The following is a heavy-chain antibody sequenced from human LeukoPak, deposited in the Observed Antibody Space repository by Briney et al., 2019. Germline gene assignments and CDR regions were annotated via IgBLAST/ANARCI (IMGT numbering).Heavy chain of an antibody. J-gene: IGHJ3*02. V-gene: IGHV3-21*01. CDR2: ISTTSSYT. Sequence: GRSLRLSCAASGFTFSSYSMNWVRQAPGKGLEWFSSISTTSSYTYYADSVKGRFTISRDNAKNSLYLQMNSLRAEDTAVYYCARGVPAVDIWGQGTMVTVSS. CDR3: ARGVPAVDI. CDR1: GFTFSSYS. D-gene: IGHD2-2*01.